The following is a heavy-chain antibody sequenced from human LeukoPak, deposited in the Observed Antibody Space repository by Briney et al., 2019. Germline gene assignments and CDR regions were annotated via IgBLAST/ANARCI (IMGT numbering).Heavy chain of an antibody. CDR1: GFTFSSYA. Sequence: GGSLRLSCAASGFTFSSYAMSWVRQAPGKGLEWCSAISGSGGSTYYADSVKGRFTISRDNSKNTLYLQMNSLRAEDTAVYYCAKGPSRNIAAAGTDYWGQGTLVTVSS. J-gene: IGHJ4*02. V-gene: IGHV3-23*01. CDR2: ISGSGGST. D-gene: IGHD6-13*01. CDR3: AKGPSRNIAAAGTDY.